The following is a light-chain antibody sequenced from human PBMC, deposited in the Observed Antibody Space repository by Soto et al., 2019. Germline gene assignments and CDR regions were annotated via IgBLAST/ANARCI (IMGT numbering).Light chain of an antibody. V-gene: IGKV3-11*01. Sequence: EIVLTQSPVTLSLSPGERATLSCRASQSVSSYLAWYQQRPGQAPRLLMYDASNRATGIPARFSGSGSGTDFTLTISSLEPEDFAVYYCQQRSTWPLTFGGGTKVEIK. J-gene: IGKJ4*01. CDR2: DAS. CDR3: QQRSTWPLT. CDR1: QSVSSY.